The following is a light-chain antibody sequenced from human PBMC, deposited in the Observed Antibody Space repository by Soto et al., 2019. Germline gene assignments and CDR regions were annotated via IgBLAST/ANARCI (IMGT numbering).Light chain of an antibody. V-gene: IGKV1-5*03. CDR1: QSISSW. CDR2: KAS. Sequence: DIQMTQSPSTLSASVGDRVTITCRASQSISSWLAWYQQKPGKAPKLLLYKASSLESGVLSRFSGSGSGTGFTLTISSLQADDVATYYCQQYNSYSPTFGQGTKLEIK. J-gene: IGKJ1*01. CDR3: QQYNSYSPT.